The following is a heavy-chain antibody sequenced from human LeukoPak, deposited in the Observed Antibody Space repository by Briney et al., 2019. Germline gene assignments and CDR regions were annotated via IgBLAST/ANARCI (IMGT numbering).Heavy chain of an antibody. CDR1: GFTVSSNY. CDR3: AKELAAPGKPLDY. D-gene: IGHD6-13*01. V-gene: IGHV3-23*01. Sequence: GGSLRLSCAASGFTVSSNYMSWVRQAPGKGLEWISSISSSSASTYYADSVKGRFTISRDNSKNTLYLQMNSLRAEDTAVYFCAKELAAPGKPLDYWGQGTLVTVSS. CDR2: ISSSSAST. J-gene: IGHJ4*02.